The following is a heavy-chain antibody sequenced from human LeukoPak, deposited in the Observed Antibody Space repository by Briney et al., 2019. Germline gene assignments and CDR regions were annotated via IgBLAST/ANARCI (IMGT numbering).Heavy chain of an antibody. Sequence: PGGSLRLSCAASGFTFSSYAMSWVRQAPGKGLEWVAVISYDGSNKYYADSVKGRFTISRDNSKNTLYLQMNSLRAEDTAVYYCAKLSLAARPDFGDDYWGQGTLVTVSS. D-gene: IGHD6-6*01. CDR1: GFTFSSYA. CDR3: AKLSLAARPDFGDDY. V-gene: IGHV3-30*18. J-gene: IGHJ4*02. CDR2: ISYDGSNK.